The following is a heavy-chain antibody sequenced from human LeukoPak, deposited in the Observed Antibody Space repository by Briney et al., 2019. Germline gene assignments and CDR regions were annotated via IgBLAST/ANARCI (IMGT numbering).Heavy chain of an antibody. J-gene: IGHJ4*02. CDR3: ARDKNWVVPAAFSSDY. Sequence: GGSLRLSCAASGFTFSSYSMNWVRQAPGKGLEWVSSISSSSSYIYYADSVKGRFTISRDNAKSSLYLQMNSLRAEDTAVYYCARDKNWVVPAAFSSDYWGKGTLVTVSS. V-gene: IGHV3-21*01. CDR1: GFTFSSYS. D-gene: IGHD2-2*01. CDR2: ISSSSSYI.